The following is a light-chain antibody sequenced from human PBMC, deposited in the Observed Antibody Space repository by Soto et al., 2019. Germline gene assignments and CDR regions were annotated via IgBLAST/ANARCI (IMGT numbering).Light chain of an antibody. Sequence: QSALTQPASVSGSPGQSITISCTGTSSDVGGYDYVSWYQQHPGKAPKLLIFDVSKRPSGVSYRFSGSKSGNTASLTISGLQAEYEADYYCSSYASSITLVFGGGTKLTVL. J-gene: IGLJ2*01. CDR2: DVS. V-gene: IGLV2-14*01. CDR3: SSYASSITLV. CDR1: SSDVGGYDY.